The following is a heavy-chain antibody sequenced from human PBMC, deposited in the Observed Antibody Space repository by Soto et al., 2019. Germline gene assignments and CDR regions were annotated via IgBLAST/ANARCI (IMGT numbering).Heavy chain of an antibody. Sequence: QVQLQQWGAGLLKPSETLSLTSAVYGGSFSGYYWSWIRQPPGKGLEWIGEINHSGSTNYNPSLKSRVTISVDTSKNQFSLKLSSVTAADTAVYYCARRGPYYYGSNHPDYWGQGTLVTVSS. D-gene: IGHD3-10*01. CDR3: ARRGPYYYGSNHPDY. V-gene: IGHV4-34*01. CDR2: INHSGST. CDR1: GGSFSGYY. J-gene: IGHJ4*02.